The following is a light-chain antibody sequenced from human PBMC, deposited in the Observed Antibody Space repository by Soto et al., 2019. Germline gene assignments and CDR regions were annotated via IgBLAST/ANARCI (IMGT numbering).Light chain of an antibody. J-gene: IGKJ5*01. CDR3: QQYGSSPIT. CDR1: QSVRSSY. CDR2: DAS. Sequence: IVLTQSPATLSLSHGERATLSCGASQSVRSSYLAWYQQKPGLAPRLLIYDASFRATGIPDRFSGSGSGTDFTLTISRLEPEDFAVYYCQQYGSSPITFGQGTRLEIK. V-gene: IGKV3D-20*01.